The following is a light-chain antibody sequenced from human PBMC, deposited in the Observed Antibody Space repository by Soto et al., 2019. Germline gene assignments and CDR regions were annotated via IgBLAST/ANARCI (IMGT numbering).Light chain of an antibody. J-gene: IGKJ5*01. CDR1: QSISSY. V-gene: IGKV3-11*01. Sequence: NVVTQTPATLSLATREKATPPRTASQSISSYLAWYQQKPGQAPRLLISDASNRATGIPARFSGSGSGTDFTRTISSLEPEDFAVYYCQQRSNWPPITFGQGTRLEI. CDR2: DAS. CDR3: QQRSNWPPIT.